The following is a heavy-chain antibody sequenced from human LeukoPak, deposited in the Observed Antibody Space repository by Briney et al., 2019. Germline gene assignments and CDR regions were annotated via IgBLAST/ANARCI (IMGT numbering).Heavy chain of an antibody. Sequence: GESLKISCKGSGYSFTSYWIGWVRQLPGKGLEWMGIIYPGDSDTRYSPSFQGQVTISADKSISTAYLQWSSLKASDTAMYYCARRRYYYGSGSYYTNGAFDIWGQGTMVTVSS. CDR1: GYSFTSYW. V-gene: IGHV5-51*01. J-gene: IGHJ3*02. CDR2: IYPGDSDT. CDR3: ARRRYYYGSGSYYTNGAFDI. D-gene: IGHD3-10*01.